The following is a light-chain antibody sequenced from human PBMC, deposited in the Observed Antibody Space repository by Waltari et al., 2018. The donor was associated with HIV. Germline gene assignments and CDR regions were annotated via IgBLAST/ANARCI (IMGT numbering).Light chain of an antibody. CDR2: WAT. Sequence: DIVLTQSPDSLAVSLGEWATITCRSRQSLLYSSNNKNYLAWYQQKPGQPPKLLFYWATTRESGVPDRFSGSGSGADFTLTISSLQAEDVAVYSCQQYYSSPYTFGQGTKLEIK. V-gene: IGKV4-1*01. CDR1: QSLLYSSNNKNY. CDR3: QQYYSSPYT. J-gene: IGKJ2*01.